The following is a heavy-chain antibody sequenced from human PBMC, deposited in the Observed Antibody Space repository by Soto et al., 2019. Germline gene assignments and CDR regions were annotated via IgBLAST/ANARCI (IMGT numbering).Heavy chain of an antibody. V-gene: IGHV3-33*01. CDR3: ARDSYYIGSGSYGNWFDP. CDR1: GFTFSSYG. J-gene: IGHJ5*02. D-gene: IGHD3-10*01. CDR2: IWYDGSNK. Sequence: QVQLVESGGGVVQPGRSLRLSCAASGFTFSSYGMHWVRQAPGKGLEWVAVIWYDGSNKYYADSVKGRFTISRDNSKNTLYLQMNSLRAEDTAVFYCARDSYYIGSGSYGNWFDPWGQGTLVTVSS.